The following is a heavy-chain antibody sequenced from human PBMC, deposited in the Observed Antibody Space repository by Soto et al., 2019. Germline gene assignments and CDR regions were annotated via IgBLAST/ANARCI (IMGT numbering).Heavy chain of an antibody. CDR1: GDSISGSDFY. Sequence: QVGLQETGPGLVKPSQTLSLTCAVSGDSISGSDFYWDWIRQSPGKGLEWIGYIHYSGTTYYNPSLKSQVTFAVDTSKNQFSLSLTSVTAADTAVYYCTREGGTGPGSIEVWGRGTMVIVSS. D-gene: IGHD1-1*01. V-gene: IGHV4-30-4*01. CDR3: TREGGTGPGSIEV. J-gene: IGHJ3*01. CDR2: IHYSGTT.